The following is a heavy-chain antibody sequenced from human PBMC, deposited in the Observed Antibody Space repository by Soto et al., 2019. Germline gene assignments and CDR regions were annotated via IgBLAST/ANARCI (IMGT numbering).Heavy chain of an antibody. D-gene: IGHD3-22*01. J-gene: IGHJ2*01. CDR1: GGSISSYY. CDR3: ARRGTYDSSGYYPYWYFDL. CDR2: IYYSGST. Sequence: QVQLQESGPGLVKPSETLSLTCTVSGGSISSYYWSWIRQPPGKGLEWIGYIYYSGSTNYNPSLKRRVTRSVDTSKNQFSLKLSSVTAADTAVYYCARRGTYDSSGYYPYWYFDLWGRGTLVTVSS. V-gene: IGHV4-59*08.